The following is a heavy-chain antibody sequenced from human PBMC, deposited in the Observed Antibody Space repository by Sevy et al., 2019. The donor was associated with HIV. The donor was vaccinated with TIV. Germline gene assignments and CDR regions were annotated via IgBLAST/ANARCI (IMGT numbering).Heavy chain of an antibody. D-gene: IGHD3-22*01. V-gene: IGHV3-15*01. CDR3: TTVDSYYDSSGPLYYFDY. CDR2: FKSNAAGVST. J-gene: IGHJ4*02. CDR1: GVTFNSDW. Sequence: GGSLRLSCAASGVTFNSDWMSWVRQAPGKGLEWVGRFKSNAAGVSTDYAAPVKGRFTISRDDAKNTLYLQMNSLKPEDTAVDYCTTVDSYYDSSGPLYYFDYWGQGTLVTVSS.